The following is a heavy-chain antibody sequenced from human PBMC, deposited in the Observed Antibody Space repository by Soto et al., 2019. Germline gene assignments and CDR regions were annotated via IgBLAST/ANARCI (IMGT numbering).Heavy chain of an antibody. CDR1: GFTFSSYE. V-gene: IGHV3-48*03. CDR3: ARDLLHYDFWSGYSAYFYYGMDV. Sequence: GGSLRLSCSASGFTFSSYEMNWVRQAPGKGLEWVSYISDSGRTIYYADSVKGRFTVSRDDAQNSVYLQMDSLRAEDTAVYYCARDLLHYDFWSGYSAYFYYGMDVWGRGTTVTVSS. CDR2: ISDSGRTI. J-gene: IGHJ6*02. D-gene: IGHD3-3*01.